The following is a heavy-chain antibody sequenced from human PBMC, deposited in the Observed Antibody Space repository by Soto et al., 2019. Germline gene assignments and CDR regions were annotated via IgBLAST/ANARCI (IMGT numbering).Heavy chain of an antibody. CDR3: ARSAGLLWFGESSSHGLDV. J-gene: IGHJ6*01. D-gene: IGHD3-10*01. CDR1: GFAFSNYA. V-gene: IGHV3-30-3*01. Sequence: QVQLFESGGGVVQPGRSLRLSCAASGFAFSNYAFHWVRQAPGRGLEWVAVISHDGSDEFYAGSVKGRFIVSRDNSKSTVSLHMNSLSGEDTGSDFCARSAGLLWFGESSSHGLDVWGQGTTVAVSS. CDR2: ISHDGSDE.